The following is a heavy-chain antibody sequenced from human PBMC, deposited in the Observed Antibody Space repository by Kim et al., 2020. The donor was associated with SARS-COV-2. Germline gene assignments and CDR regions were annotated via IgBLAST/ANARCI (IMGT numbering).Heavy chain of an antibody. V-gene: IGHV3-53*01. J-gene: IGHJ4*02. D-gene: IGHD4-4*01. Sequence: GGSLRLSCAASGFTVSSNYMSWVRQAPGKGLEWVSVIYSGGSTYYADSVKGRFTISRDNSKNTLYLQMNSLRAEDTAVYYCASGAMGLQFDCWGQGTLVTVSS. CDR1: GFTVSSNY. CDR2: IYSGGST. CDR3: ASGAMGLQFDC.